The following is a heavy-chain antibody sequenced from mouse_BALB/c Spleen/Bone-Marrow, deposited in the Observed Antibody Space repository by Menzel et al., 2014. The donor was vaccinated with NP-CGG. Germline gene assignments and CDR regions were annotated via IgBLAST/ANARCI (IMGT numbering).Heavy chain of an antibody. CDR1: GFSLTSYG. Sequence: VQGVESGPGLVAPSQSLSITCTVSGFSLTSYGVHWVRQPPGEGLEWLGVIWAGGSTNYNSALMSRLNISKDNSKSQVLLKMNSLQTDDTAMYYCARTLRWYFDVWGAGTAVTVSS. V-gene: IGHV2-9*02. CDR2: IWAGGST. J-gene: IGHJ1*01. CDR3: ARTLRWYFDV.